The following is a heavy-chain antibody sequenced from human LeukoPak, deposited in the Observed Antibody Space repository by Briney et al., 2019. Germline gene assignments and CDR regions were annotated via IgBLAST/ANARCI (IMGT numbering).Heavy chain of an antibody. CDR1: GGSISSGGYY. CDR2: IYYSGST. D-gene: IGHD4-17*01. Sequence: SQTLSLTCTVSGGSISSGGYYWSWLRQHPGKGLEWIGYIYYSGSTYYNPSLKSRVTISVDTSKNQFSLKLSSVTAADTAVYYCARSTVTQNWHWFDPWGQGTLVTVSS. V-gene: IGHV4-31*03. J-gene: IGHJ5*02. CDR3: ARSTVTQNWHWFDP.